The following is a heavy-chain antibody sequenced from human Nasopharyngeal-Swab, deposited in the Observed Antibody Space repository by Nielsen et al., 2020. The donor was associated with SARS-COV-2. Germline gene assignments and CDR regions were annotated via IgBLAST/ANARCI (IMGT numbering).Heavy chain of an antibody. Sequence: SETLSLTCTVSGGSISSYYWSWIRQPPGKGLEWIGYIYYSGSTNYNPSLKSRVTISVDTSKNQFSLKLSSVTAADTAVYYCARGGSGFLHYVFDYWGQGTLFTVSS. D-gene: IGHD6-19*01. J-gene: IGHJ4*02. V-gene: IGHV4-59*01. CDR1: GGSISSYY. CDR3: ARGGSGFLHYVFDY. CDR2: IYYSGST.